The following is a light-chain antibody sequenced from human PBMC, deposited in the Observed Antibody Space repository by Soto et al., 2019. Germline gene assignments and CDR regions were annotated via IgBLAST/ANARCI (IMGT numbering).Light chain of an antibody. V-gene: IGLV2-23*01. CDR2: EGT. Sequence: QSVLTQPASVSGFLGQSITMYCTGSSSDVGTFNLVSWFQQHPGKAPKLLIFEGTKRPSGVSDRFSGSKSGNTASLTISGLQAEDEADYHCCSYAGTRTYWVFGTGTKV. CDR3: CSYAGTRTYWV. J-gene: IGLJ1*01. CDR1: SSDVGTFNL.